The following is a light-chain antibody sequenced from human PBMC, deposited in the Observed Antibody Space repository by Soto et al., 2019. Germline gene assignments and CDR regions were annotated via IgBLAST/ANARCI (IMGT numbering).Light chain of an antibody. V-gene: IGLV2-14*03. CDR1: GSDVGAYNY. CDR3: TSYTISNTYV. CDR2: DVT. Sequence: QSALTQPASVCGSPGQSITISCGGTGSDVGAYNYVSWYQQHPGKAPKLMIYDVTNRPSGVSSRFSGSKSGNTASLTISGLQVEDEADYYCTSYTISNTYVFGTGTKLTVL. J-gene: IGLJ1*01.